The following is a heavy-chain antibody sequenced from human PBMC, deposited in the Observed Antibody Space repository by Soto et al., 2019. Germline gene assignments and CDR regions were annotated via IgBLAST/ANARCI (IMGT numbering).Heavy chain of an antibody. J-gene: IGHJ6*02. CDR1: GFTFSSYG. CDR2: IWYDGSNK. Sequence: QVQLVESGGGVVQPGRSLRLSCAASGFTFSSYGMHWVRQAPGKGLEWVAVIWYDGSNKYYADSVKGRFTISRDNSKNTLYLQMNSLRAEDTAVYYCARWAYGGNSHCYYGMDVWGQGTTVTVSS. V-gene: IGHV3-33*01. CDR3: ARWAYGGNSHCYYGMDV. D-gene: IGHD4-17*01.